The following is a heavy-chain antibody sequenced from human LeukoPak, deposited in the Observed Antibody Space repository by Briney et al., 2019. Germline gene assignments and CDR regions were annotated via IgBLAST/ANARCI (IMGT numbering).Heavy chain of an antibody. J-gene: IGHJ4*02. D-gene: IGHD3-10*01. CDR3: ARDLFRVYYYGSALGGYFDY. CDR2: INPNSGGT. Sequence: ASVKVSCKASGYTLTGYYMHWVRQAPGQGLEWMGWINPNSGGTNYAQKFQGRVTMTRDTSISTAYMELSRLRSDDTAVYYCARDLFRVYYYGSALGGYFDYWGQGTLVTVSS. CDR1: GYTLTGYY. V-gene: IGHV1-2*02.